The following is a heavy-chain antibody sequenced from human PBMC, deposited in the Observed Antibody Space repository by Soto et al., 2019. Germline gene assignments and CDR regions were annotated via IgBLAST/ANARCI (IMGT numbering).Heavy chain of an antibody. CDR1: GFTFSSYG. CDR3: AKDLGNYYGSGSSYYYYYGMDV. V-gene: IGHV3-30*18. CDR2: ISYDGSNK. Sequence: QVQLVESGGGVVQPGRSLSLSCAASGFTFSSYGMHWVRQAPGKGLEWVAVISYDGSNKYYADSVKGRFTISRDNSKNTLYLQMNSLRAEDTAVYYCAKDLGNYYGSGSSYYYYYGMDVWGQGTTVTVSS. J-gene: IGHJ6*02. D-gene: IGHD3-10*01.